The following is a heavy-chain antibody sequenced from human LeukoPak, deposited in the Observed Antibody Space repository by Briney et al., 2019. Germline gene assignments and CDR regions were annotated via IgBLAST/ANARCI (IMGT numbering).Heavy chain of an antibody. Sequence: GGSLRLSCAASGFTFSSYWMSWVRQAPGKGLEWVANIKQDGSEKYYVDSVKGRFTISRDNAKNSLYLQMSSLRSEDTAVYYCATERRFNFDYWGQGTLVTVSS. D-gene: IGHD3-10*01. CDR3: ATERRFNFDY. V-gene: IGHV3-7*03. CDR2: IKQDGSEK. J-gene: IGHJ4*02. CDR1: GFTFSSYW.